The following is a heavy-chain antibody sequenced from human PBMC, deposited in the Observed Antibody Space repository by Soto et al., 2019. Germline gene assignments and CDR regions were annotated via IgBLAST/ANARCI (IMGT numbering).Heavy chain of an antibody. D-gene: IGHD2-15*01. CDR3: ARRLVGYCSGGSCYPAYDHDAFDI. Sequence: SETLSLTCTVSGGSISSSTYYWGWIRQPPGKGLEWFGTIYSSGSTYYNPSLRSRVTISVDTSKNQFSLKLSSVTAADTAVYYCARRLVGYCSGGSCYPAYDHDAFDIWGQGTMVTVSS. J-gene: IGHJ3*02. V-gene: IGHV4-39*01. CDR2: IYSSGST. CDR1: GGSISSSTYY.